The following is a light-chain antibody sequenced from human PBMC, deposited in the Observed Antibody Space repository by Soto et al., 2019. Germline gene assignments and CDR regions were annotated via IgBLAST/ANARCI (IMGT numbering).Light chain of an antibody. V-gene: IGLV2-14*01. CDR1: SSDVGGYDY. J-gene: IGLJ2*01. CDR2: DVT. CDR3: SSYTSSSTLV. Sequence: QSALTQPASVSGSPGQSITISCSGTSSDVGGYDYVSWYQQHPGKAPKLMIYDVTTRPSGVSNRFSGSKSGNTASLTISVLQDQDEADYYCSSYTSSSTLVFGGGTQLTVL.